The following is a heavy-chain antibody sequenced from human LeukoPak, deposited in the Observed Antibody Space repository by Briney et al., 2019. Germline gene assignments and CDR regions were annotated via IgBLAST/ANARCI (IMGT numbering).Heavy chain of an antibody. V-gene: IGHV3-30*02. D-gene: IGHD1-1*01. CDR2: IRYDGSDK. J-gene: IGHJ4*02. Sequence: GGSLRLSCAASGFTLRGYGMHWVRQAPGKGLEWVAFIRYDGSDKSYADSVKGRFTISRDNSENTLYLQINSLRVEDTAVYYCAKDTPTTGYHLDSWGQGTMVTVSS. CDR3: AKDTPTTGYHLDS. CDR1: GFTLRGYG.